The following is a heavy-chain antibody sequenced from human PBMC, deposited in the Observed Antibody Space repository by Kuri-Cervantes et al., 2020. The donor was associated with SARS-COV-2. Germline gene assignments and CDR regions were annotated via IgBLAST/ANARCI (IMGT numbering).Heavy chain of an antibody. CDR1: GYSFTSYW. D-gene: IGHD6-13*01. J-gene: IGHJ4*02. V-gene: IGHV5-51*01. Sequence: GGSLRLSCKGSGYSFTSYWIGWVRQMPGKGLEWMGIISPGDSDTRYSPSFQGQVTISADKSISTAYLQWSSLKSSDTAMYYCAGSGIAAAGTGPDYWGQGTLVTVSS. CDR3: AGSGIAAAGTGPDY. CDR2: ISPGDSDT.